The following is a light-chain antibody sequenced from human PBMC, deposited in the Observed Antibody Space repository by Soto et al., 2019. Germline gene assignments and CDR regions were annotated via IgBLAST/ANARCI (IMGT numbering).Light chain of an antibody. CDR1: QTISNY. CDR2: DAS. CDR3: QQRSDWPS. J-gene: IGKJ2*01. Sequence: EVVLTQSPATLSLSPGDRATLSCRASQTISNYLAWYQQKLGQAPRLLIYDASNRATGIPARFSGSGSGTDFPFTIRRLEAGGFAIYYFQQRSDWPSFGQGTKLEIK. V-gene: IGKV3-11*01.